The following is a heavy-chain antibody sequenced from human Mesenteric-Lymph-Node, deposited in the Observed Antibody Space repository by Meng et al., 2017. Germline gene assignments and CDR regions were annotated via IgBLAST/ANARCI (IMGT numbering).Heavy chain of an antibody. Sequence: QGQLPGSGPGLVKPSGTLSLTCAVSGGSISISTWWSWVRQPPGKGLEWIGEIYHSGGTNYNPSLRGRVTISLDKSKNQFSLTLRSVTAADTAVYYCARDPYATGWAGWGQGTLVTVSS. CDR2: IYHSGGT. V-gene: IGHV4-4*02. D-gene: IGHD6-19*01. J-gene: IGHJ4*02. CDR3: ARDPYATGWAG. CDR1: GGSISISTW.